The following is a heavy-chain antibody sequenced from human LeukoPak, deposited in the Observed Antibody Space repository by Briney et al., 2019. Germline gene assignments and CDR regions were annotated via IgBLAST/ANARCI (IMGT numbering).Heavy chain of an antibody. V-gene: IGHV4-34*01. Sequence: SETLSLTCAVYGGSFSGYYWSWIRQPPGKGLEWIGEINHSGSTNYNPSLKSRVTISVDTSKNQFSLKLSSVTAADTAVYYCARNFYYYYYMDVWGKGTTVTVSS. CDR1: GGSFSGYY. CDR2: INHSGST. CDR3: ARNFYYYYYMDV. J-gene: IGHJ6*03.